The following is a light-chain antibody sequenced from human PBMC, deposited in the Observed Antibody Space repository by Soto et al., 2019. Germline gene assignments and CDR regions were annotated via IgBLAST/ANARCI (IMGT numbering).Light chain of an antibody. V-gene: IGKV1-16*02. CDR3: QQHNTYPFT. J-gene: IGKJ2*01. CDR1: QDINGY. Sequence: DIQMTQSPSSLSASVGDRVTITRRASQDINGYLAWFQQKPGKAPKSLIHSASILQSGVPSKFSGSGSGTDFTLTINSLQPEDFATYYCQQHNTYPFTFGQGTKVEIK. CDR2: SAS.